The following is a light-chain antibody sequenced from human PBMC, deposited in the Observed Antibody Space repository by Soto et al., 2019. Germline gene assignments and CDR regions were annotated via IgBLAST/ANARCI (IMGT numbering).Light chain of an antibody. Sequence: QSVLTQPPSVSGAPGQRVIISCAGSDSNIGAGFDVHWYQHLPGTAPKLLIYGNTNRPSDVPDRFSGSKSATSASLAITGLQTEDEALYYCQSFDSTLSGSWVFGGGTQLTVL. CDR3: QSFDSTLSGSWV. CDR2: GNT. CDR1: DSNIGAGFD. J-gene: IGLJ3*02. V-gene: IGLV1-40*01.